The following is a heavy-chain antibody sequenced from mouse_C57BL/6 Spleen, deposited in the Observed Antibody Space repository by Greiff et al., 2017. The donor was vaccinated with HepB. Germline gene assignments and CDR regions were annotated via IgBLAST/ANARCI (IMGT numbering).Heavy chain of an antibody. CDR3: ARGGYYYGSSYDYAMDY. Sequence: QVQLQQPGAELVKPGASVKMSCTASGYTFTSYWITWVKQRPGQGLEWIGDIYPGSGSTNYNEKFKSKATLTVDSSSSTAYMPLSSLTSEDSAVYYCARGGYYYGSSYDYAMDYWGQGTSVTDSS. CDR1: GYTFTSYW. D-gene: IGHD1-1*01. J-gene: IGHJ4*01. CDR2: IYPGSGST. V-gene: IGHV1-55*01.